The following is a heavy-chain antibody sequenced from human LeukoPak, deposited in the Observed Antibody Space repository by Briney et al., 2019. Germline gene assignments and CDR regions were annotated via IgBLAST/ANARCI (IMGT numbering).Heavy chain of an antibody. Sequence: GASVKVSCKASGYTFTSYYMHWVRQAPGQGLEWMGIINPSGGSTSYAQKFQGRVTMTRDMSTSTVYMELSSLRSEDTAVYYCAREDRVTRLYYDFWRGYYLPSEYFQHWGQGTLVTVSS. V-gene: IGHV1-46*01. J-gene: IGHJ1*01. D-gene: IGHD3-3*01. CDR3: AREDRVTRLYYDFWRGYYLPSEYFQH. CDR1: GYTFTSYY. CDR2: INPSGGST.